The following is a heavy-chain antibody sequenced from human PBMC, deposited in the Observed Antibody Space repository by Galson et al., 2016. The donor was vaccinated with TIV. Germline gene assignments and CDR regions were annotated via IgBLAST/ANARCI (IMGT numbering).Heavy chain of an antibody. D-gene: IGHD3-22*01. CDR2: ISSSGTYI. V-gene: IGHV3-21*01. CDR3: ARDRMYYYDSSGYYPRAYDP. J-gene: IGHJ5*02. Sequence: SLRLSCAASGFTFSSYSMNWVRQAPGKGLEWVSSISSSGTYIYYADSVKGRFTISRDNAKNSLYLQLSSLRAEDTAVYYCARDRMYYYDSSGYYPRAYDPWGQGTLVTVSS. CDR1: GFTFSSYS.